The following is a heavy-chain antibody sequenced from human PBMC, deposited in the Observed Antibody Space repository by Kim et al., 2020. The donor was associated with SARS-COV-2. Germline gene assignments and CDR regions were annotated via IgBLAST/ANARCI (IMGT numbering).Heavy chain of an antibody. CDR2: IRSSSSYI. CDR3: ARDLKCSGGSCYFPYYF. V-gene: IGHV3-21*01. Sequence: GGSLRLSCAASGFTFSSYSMNWVRQAPGKGLEWVSSIRSSSSYIYYADSVKGRFTISRDNAKHSLYLQMNSLSAEDTAVYYCARDLKCSGGSCYFPYYF. CDR1: GFTFSSYS. D-gene: IGHD2-15*01. J-gene: IGHJ4*01.